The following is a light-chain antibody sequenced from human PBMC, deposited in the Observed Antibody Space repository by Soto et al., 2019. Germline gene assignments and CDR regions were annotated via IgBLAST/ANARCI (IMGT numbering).Light chain of an antibody. Sequence: QSALTQPASVSGSPGQSITISCTGTSSDVAGYNYVSWYQQHPGKAPKLMIYDVSQRPSGVPDRFSGSKSGNTASLTISGLQSEDEADYYCCSYAGSYTYVFVTGTKVTVL. J-gene: IGLJ1*01. CDR3: CSYAGSYTYV. CDR2: DVS. V-gene: IGLV2-11*01. CDR1: SSDVAGYNY.